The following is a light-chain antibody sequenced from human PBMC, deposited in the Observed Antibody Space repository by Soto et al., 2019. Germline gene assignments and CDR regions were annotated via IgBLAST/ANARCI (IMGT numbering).Light chain of an antibody. CDR2: DVF. V-gene: IGKV3-11*01. CDR3: QQCNNWPPIT. J-gene: IGKJ5*01. Sequence: EIVXTQSPATLSLSPGERATLSCRASQSVTKCLAWYQQKPGQAPRLLIYDVFSRAPGIPARFSGSGSGTDFTLTISSLEPEDFAVYYCQQCNNWPPITFGQGTRLEIK. CDR1: QSVTKC.